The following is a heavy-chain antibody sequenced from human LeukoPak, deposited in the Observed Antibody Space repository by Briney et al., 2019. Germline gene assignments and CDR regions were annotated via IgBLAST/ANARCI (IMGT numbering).Heavy chain of an antibody. CDR2: IHYSGST. CDR1: GVSISNYY. Sequence: SETLSLTCTVSGVSISNYYWSWIRQPPGKGLEWIAFIHYSGSTNYNPSLKSRVTMSVDTSKNQFSLKLSSVTAADTAVYYCARYYDYVWGSYRQRYFDYWGQGTLVTVSS. J-gene: IGHJ4*02. D-gene: IGHD3-16*02. V-gene: IGHV4-59*01. CDR3: ARYYDYVWGSYRQRYFDY.